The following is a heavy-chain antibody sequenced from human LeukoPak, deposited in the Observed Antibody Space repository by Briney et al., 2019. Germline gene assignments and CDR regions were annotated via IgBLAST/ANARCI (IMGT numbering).Heavy chain of an antibody. J-gene: IGHJ5*02. CDR3: ASTQGGYYNWFDP. Sequence: GGSLRLSCAASGFTFSSYGMHWVRQAPGKGLEWVAFIRYDGSNKYYADSVKGRFTISRDNSKNTLYLQMSSLRAEDTAVYYCASTQGGYYNWFDPWGQGTLVTVSS. V-gene: IGHV3-30*02. D-gene: IGHD3-3*01. CDR1: GFTFSSYG. CDR2: IRYDGSNK.